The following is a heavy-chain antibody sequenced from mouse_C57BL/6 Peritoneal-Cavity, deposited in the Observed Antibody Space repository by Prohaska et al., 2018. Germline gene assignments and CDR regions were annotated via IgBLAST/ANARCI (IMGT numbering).Heavy chain of an antibody. Sequence: QIQLQQSGAELASPGASVTLSCKASGYTFTDHILHWVKTRPGQGLEWIGRIYPVSVETNYNQKFIGKATFSVDRSSSTVYMVLNSLTFEDPAVYYCGRWEIFDYWGQGTTLTVSS. CDR2: IYPVSVET. CDR3: GRWEIFDY. D-gene: IGHD4-1*01. J-gene: IGHJ2*01. CDR1: GYTFTDHI. V-gene: IGHV1-11*01.